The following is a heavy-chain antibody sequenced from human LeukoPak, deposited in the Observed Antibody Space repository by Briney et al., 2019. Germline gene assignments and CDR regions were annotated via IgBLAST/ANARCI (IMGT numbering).Heavy chain of an antibody. CDR3: ARDRSCSGGSCYGPPDY. CDR2: INHSGST. D-gene: IGHD2-15*01. J-gene: IGHJ4*02. CDR1: GFTVSSNY. V-gene: IGHV4-34*01. Sequence: PGGSLRLSCAASGFTVSSNYMSWVRQPPGKGLEWIGEINHSGSTNYNPSLKSRVTISVDTSKNQFSLKLSSVTAADTAVYYCARDRSCSGGSCYGPPDYWGQGTLVTVSS.